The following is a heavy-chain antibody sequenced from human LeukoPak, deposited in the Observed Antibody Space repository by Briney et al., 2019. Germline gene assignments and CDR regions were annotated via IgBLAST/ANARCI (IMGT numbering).Heavy chain of an antibody. CDR1: GFTFSSYS. J-gene: IGHJ4*02. V-gene: IGHV3-48*01. D-gene: IGHD6-13*01. Sequence: LGGSLRLSCAASGFTFSSYSMNWVRQAPGKGLEWVSYISSSSSTIYYADSVKGRFTISRDNAKNSLYLQMNSLRAEDTAVYYCARDDIAAAGSGTGFDYWGQGTLVTVSS. CDR2: ISSSSSTI. CDR3: ARDDIAAAGSGTGFDY.